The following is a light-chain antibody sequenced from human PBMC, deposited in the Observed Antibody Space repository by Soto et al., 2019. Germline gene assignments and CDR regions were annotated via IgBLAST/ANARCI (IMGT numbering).Light chain of an antibody. CDR3: QQSYSTPPT. J-gene: IGKJ4*01. CDR1: QSISNS. V-gene: IGKV1-39*01. CDR2: TTS. Sequence: DIQMTQSPSSLFASVGDRVTITCRASQSISNSLNWYQQKPGKAPDLLIYTTSSLQSGVPSRFSGSGSGTDFTLTISSLQPEDFATYYCQQSYSTPPTFGGGTNVEIK.